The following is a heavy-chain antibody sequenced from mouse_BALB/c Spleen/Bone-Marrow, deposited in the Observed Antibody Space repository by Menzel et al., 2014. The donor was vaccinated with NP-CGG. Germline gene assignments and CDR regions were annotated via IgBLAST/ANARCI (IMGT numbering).Heavy chain of an antibody. CDR2: IDPENGDT. CDR1: GFNIKDSY. Sequence: EVKLVESGAELVRSGASVKLSCTGSGFNIKDSYMHWVKQRPGQGLEWIGWIDPENGDTEYAPKFQGKATMTGDTSSNTADLQLSSLTSEDTAVYYCTPYGNYWLEYWGQGTSVTVPS. V-gene: IGHV14-4*02. J-gene: IGHJ4*01. D-gene: IGHD2-10*02. CDR3: TPYGNYWLEY.